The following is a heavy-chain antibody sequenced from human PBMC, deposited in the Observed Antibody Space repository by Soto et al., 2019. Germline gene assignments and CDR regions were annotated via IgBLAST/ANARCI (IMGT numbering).Heavy chain of an antibody. Sequence: PGGSLRLSCAASGFTFSSCGMHWVRQAPGKGLEWVAVISYDGSNKYYADSVKGRFTISRDNSKNTLYLQMNSLRAEDTAVYYCAKDFPHLRWGQGTLVTVSS. D-gene: IGHD3-3*02. CDR3: AKDFPHLR. V-gene: IGHV3-30*18. J-gene: IGHJ4*02. CDR2: ISYDGSNK. CDR1: GFTFSSCG.